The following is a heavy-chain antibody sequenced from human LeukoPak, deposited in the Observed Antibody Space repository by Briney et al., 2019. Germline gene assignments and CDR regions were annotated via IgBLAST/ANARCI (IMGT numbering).Heavy chain of an antibody. CDR2: VHYSGST. V-gene: IGHV4-39*01. Sequence: SETLSLTCSVSGGSISSSGYFWGWIRQPPGKGLEWIESVHYSGSTYYNPSLKSRVTISVDTSKNQFSLKLSSVTAADTAVYFCARQLYVSGSYYAPMDVWGKGTTVTISS. CDR3: ARQLYVSGSYYAPMDV. D-gene: IGHD3-10*01. J-gene: IGHJ6*03. CDR1: GGSISSSGYF.